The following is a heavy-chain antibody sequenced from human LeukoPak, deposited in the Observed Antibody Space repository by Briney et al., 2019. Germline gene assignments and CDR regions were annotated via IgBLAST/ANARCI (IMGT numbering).Heavy chain of an antibody. Sequence: PGRSLRLSCAASGFTFDDYAMHWVRQAPGKGLEWVSGISWNSGSIGYADSVKGRFTISRDNAKNSLYLQMNSLRAEDTAVYFCAKDRNGVYGGNSFLDYWGQGILVTVSS. D-gene: IGHD4-23*01. V-gene: IGHV3-9*01. CDR1: GFTFDDYA. J-gene: IGHJ4*02. CDR3: AKDRNGVYGGNSFLDY. CDR2: ISWNSGSI.